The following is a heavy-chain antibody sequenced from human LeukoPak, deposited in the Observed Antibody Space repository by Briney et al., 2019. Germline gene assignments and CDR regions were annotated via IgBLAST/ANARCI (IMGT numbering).Heavy chain of an antibody. V-gene: IGHV5-10-1*01. CDR1: GYTFTNFW. D-gene: IGHD6-13*01. CDR3: ARQAAAGTDY. Sequence: ESLRISRKGSGYTFTNFWISWVRQMPGKGLEWMGRIDPSDSDTNYSPSFQGHVTISADKSISTAYLQWSSLKASDTAMYYCARQAAAGTDYWGQGTLVTVSS. CDR2: IDPSDSDT. J-gene: IGHJ4*02.